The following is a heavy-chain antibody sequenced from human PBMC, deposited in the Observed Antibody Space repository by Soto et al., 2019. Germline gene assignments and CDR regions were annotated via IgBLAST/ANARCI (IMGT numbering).Heavy chain of an antibody. CDR2: IIPIFGTA. V-gene: IGHV1-69*13. CDR1: GGTFSSYA. CDR3: ARVWLAAAAPVDY. J-gene: IGHJ4*02. Sequence: SVNVSCKASGGTFSSYAISWVRQAPGQGLELMGGIIPIFGTANYAQKFQGRVTITAVXXXXXAXMXLXXXXSEXTAVYYCARVWLAAAAPVDYWGQGTLVTVSS. D-gene: IGHD6-13*01.